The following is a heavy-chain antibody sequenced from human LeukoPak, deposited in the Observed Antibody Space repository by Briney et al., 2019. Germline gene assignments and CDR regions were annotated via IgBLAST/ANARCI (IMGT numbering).Heavy chain of an antibody. CDR1: GGSISSYY. V-gene: IGHV4-39*01. CDR2: IYYSGST. Sequence: SETLSLTCTVSGGSISSYYWGWIRQPPGKGLEWIGSIYYSGSTYYNPSLKSRVTISVDTSKNQFSLKLSSVTAADTAVYYCARHSSVGYGGNYFDYWGQGTLVTVSS. D-gene: IGHD4-23*01. CDR3: ARHSSVGYGGNYFDY. J-gene: IGHJ4*02.